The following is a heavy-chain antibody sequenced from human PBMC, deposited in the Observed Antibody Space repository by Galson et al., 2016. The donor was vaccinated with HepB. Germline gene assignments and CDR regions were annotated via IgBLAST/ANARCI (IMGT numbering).Heavy chain of an antibody. D-gene: IGHD6-25*01. Sequence: SLRLSCAAPGITFSGFWMHWVRQPPGKGPVWASRISSDGTSISYAESVKGRFTISRDNAKNSLDLQMNGLTAEDTAVYYCARARRAARFDYWGQGVLVTVSS. CDR1: GITFSGFW. V-gene: IGHV3-74*01. CDR2: ISSDGTSI. J-gene: IGHJ4*02. CDR3: ARARRAARFDY.